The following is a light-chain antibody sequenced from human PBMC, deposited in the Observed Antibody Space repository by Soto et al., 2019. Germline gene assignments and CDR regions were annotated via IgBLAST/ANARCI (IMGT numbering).Light chain of an antibody. V-gene: IGKV1-39*01. Sequence: DIQMTQSPSSLSASVGDRVTITCRASQSISSYLNWYQQKPGKAPQLLIYAASSLQSGVPSRFSGSGSGTDFTLTISSLHPEDFANYYCQQSYSTLYTFGQGTQLEIK. CDR3: QQSYSTLYT. CDR1: QSISSY. CDR2: AAS. J-gene: IGKJ2*01.